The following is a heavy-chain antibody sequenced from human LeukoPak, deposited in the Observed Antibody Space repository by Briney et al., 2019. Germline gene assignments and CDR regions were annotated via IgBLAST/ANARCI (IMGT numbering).Heavy chain of an antibody. CDR2: IRPDGSKS. CDR3: AKWVTTAYFGIDV. J-gene: IGHJ6*02. V-gene: IGHV3-7*05. Sequence: GGSLRLSCAASGFIFSDFYMTCVRQAPGKGLEWVANIRPDGSKSFYVDSVKGRFTMSRDNAKTSLYLQINSLRADDTAVYYCAKWVTTAYFGIDVWGRGTTVTVSS. CDR1: GFIFSDFY. D-gene: IGHD4-17*01.